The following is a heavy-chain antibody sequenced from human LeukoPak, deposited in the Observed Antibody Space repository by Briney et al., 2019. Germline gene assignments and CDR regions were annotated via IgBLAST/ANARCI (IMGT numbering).Heavy chain of an antibody. Sequence: GGSLRLSCAVSGFTFSSYAMHWVRQAPGKGLEWVAVISYDGSNKYYADSVKGRFTISRDNSKNTLYLQMNSLRAEDTAVYYCARDSRYCSGGSCYSGLVQHNYYFDYWGQGTLVTVSS. CDR3: ARDSRYCSGGSCYSGLVQHNYYFDY. V-gene: IGHV3-30*04. CDR1: GFTFSSYA. D-gene: IGHD2-15*01. CDR2: ISYDGSNK. J-gene: IGHJ4*02.